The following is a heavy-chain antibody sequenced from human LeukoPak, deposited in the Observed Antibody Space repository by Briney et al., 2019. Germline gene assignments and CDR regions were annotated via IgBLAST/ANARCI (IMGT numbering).Heavy chain of an antibody. V-gene: IGHV1-46*01. J-gene: IGHJ5*02. CDR2: INPSSGTT. D-gene: IGHD3-3*01. Sequence: GASVKASCKASGYTFTNYYMVWVRQAPGQGLEWMGIINPSSGTTNYAQKFQGRVTMTRDMSTSTVYMELSSLRSEDTAVYYCARGPHKRTYDRDNWFDPWGQGTLVTVSS. CDR3: ARGPHKRTYDRDNWFDP. CDR1: GYTFTNYY.